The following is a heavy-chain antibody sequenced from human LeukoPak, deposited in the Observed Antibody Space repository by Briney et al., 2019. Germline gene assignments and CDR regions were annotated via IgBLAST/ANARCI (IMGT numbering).Heavy chain of an antibody. J-gene: IGHJ6*03. CDR2: IYHSGST. V-gene: IGHV4-38-2*02. D-gene: IGHD4-11*01. CDR1: GYSLSSGYY. CDR3: ASAPRLASYYYYYYMDV. Sequence: SETPSLTCTVSGYSLSSGYYWGWIRQPPGRGLGWIGSIYHSGSTYYNPSLKSRVTISVDTSKNQFSLKLSSVTAADTAVYSCASAPRLASYYYYYYMDVWGKGTMVTVSS.